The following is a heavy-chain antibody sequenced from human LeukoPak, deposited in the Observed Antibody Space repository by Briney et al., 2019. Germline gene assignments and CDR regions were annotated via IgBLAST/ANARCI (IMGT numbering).Heavy chain of an antibody. CDR1: GGSFSGYY. D-gene: IGHD3-22*01. J-gene: IGHJ3*02. V-gene: IGHV4-34*01. Sequence: SETLSLTCAVYGGSFSGYYWSWIRQPPGKGLEWIGEINHSGSTNYNPSLKSRVTISVDTSKNQFSLKLSSVTAADTAVYYCARGDYYDSSGYYLPGAFDIWGQGTMVTVSS. CDR3: ARGDYYDSSGYYLPGAFDI. CDR2: INHSGST.